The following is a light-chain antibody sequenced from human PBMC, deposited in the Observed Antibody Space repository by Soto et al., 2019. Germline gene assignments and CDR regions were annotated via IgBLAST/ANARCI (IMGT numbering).Light chain of an antibody. CDR3: QQYGSSLV. V-gene: IGKV3-20*01. CDR1: QSVSSSY. J-gene: IGKJ3*01. CDR2: GAS. Sequence: EIVLTHSPGTLSLSPGERATLSCRASQSVSSSYLAWYQQKPGQAPRLLIYGASSRATGIPDRFSGSGSGTDFTLTISRLEPEDFAVYYCQQYGSSLVFGPGTKVDIK.